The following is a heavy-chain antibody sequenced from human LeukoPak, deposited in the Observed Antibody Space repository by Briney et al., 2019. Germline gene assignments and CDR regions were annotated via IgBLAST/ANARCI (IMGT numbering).Heavy chain of an antibody. CDR2: INWNGGST. V-gene: IGHV3-20*04. CDR3: ARDPYYDSSGRHDAFDI. D-gene: IGHD3-22*01. CDR1: GFTFDDYG. Sequence: GGSLRLSCAASGFTFDDYGMSWVRQAPGKGLEWVSGINWNGGSTGYADSVKGRFTISRDNAKNSLYLQMNSLRAEDTALYYCARDPYYDSSGRHDAFDIWGQGTMVTVSS. J-gene: IGHJ3*02.